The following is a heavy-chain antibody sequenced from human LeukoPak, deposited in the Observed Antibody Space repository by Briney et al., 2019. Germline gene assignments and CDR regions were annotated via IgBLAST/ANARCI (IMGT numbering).Heavy chain of an antibody. D-gene: IGHD6-6*01. CDR3: ARGPYSSSYYFDY. J-gene: IGHJ4*02. CDR2: ISSSSSYI. V-gene: IGHV3-21*01. Sequence: PGRSLRLSCAASGFTFSSYSMNWVRQAPGKGLEWVSSISSSSSYIYYADSVKGRFTISRDNAKNSLYLQMNSLRAEDTAVYYCARGPYSSSYYFDYWGQGTLVTVSS. CDR1: GFTFSSYS.